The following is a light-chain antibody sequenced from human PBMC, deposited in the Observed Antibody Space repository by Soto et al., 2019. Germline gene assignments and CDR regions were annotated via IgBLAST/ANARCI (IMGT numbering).Light chain of an antibody. CDR1: QSVSGSY. J-gene: IGKJ5*01. Sequence: EIVFTQSPGTLSLSPGERATLSCSASQSVSGSYLAWYQQKPGQAPRLLIYGASSRATGIPDRFSGGGSGTDFTLTISRLEPEDFAVYYCQQYGSSPITFGQGTRLEIK. V-gene: IGKV3-20*01. CDR3: QQYGSSPIT. CDR2: GAS.